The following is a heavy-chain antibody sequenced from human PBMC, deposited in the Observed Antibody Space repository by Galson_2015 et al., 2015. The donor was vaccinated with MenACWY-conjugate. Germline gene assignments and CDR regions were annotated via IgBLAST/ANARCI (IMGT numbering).Heavy chain of an antibody. CDR1: GFTFSSYA. J-gene: IGHJ6*02. CDR3: ARDRGGWNSHR. CDR2: VSGSGDNT. V-gene: IGHV3-23*01. Sequence: SLRLSCAASGFTFSSYAMSWVRQTPGKGLEWVSAVSGSGDNTHYADSVKGRFTISRDNSKNTLDLQMNSLRVEDTAVYYCARDRGGWNSHRWGQGTTVTVSS. D-gene: IGHD1-7*01.